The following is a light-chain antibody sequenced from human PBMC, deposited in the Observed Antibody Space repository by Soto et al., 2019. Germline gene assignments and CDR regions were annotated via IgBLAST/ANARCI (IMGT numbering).Light chain of an antibody. CDR1: QSVSSSY. V-gene: IGKV3-20*01. Sequence: EIVLTQSPGTLSLSPGERATLSCRASQSVSSSYLAWYQHKHGQAPRLLIYGASRRATGIPDRFSGSGSGTDFTLTISRLEPEDFAVFYCQQYGGSPTFGGGTRLEIK. CDR3: QQYGGSPT. CDR2: GAS. J-gene: IGKJ4*01.